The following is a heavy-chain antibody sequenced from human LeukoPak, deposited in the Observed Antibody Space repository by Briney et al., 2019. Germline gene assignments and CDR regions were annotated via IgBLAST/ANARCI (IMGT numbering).Heavy chain of an antibody. CDR2: ISGSGGST. CDR1: GFTFSSYA. J-gene: IGHJ4*02. Sequence: GGSLRLSCAASGFTFSSYAMSRVRQAPGKGLEWVSAISGSGGSTYYADSVKGRFTISRDNSKNTLYLQMNSLRAEDTAVYYCARERQNKDFWSGGDYWGQGTLVTVSS. V-gene: IGHV3-23*01. D-gene: IGHD3-3*01. CDR3: ARERQNKDFWSGGDY.